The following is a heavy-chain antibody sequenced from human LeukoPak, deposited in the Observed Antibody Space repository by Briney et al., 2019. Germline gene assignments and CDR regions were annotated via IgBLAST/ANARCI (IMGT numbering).Heavy chain of an antibody. CDR2: IWYDGSNK. Sequence: PGGSLRLSCAASGFTFSSYGMHWVRQAPGKGLEWVAVIWYDGSNKYYADSVKGRFTISRDNSKNTLYLQMNSLRAEDTAVYYCARDGLGSGWIGYYYYGMDVWGQGTTVTVSS. J-gene: IGHJ6*02. CDR3: ARDGLGSGWIGYYYYGMDV. V-gene: IGHV3-33*01. D-gene: IGHD6-19*01. CDR1: GFTFSSYG.